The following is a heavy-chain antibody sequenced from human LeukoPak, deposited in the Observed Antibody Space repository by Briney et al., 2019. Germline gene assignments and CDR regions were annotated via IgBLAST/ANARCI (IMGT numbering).Heavy chain of an antibody. CDR3: AREYRSGYFYVHDAFDM. Sequence: SETLSLTCTVSGDSISSDTYYWNWIRQSAGKGLEWIGRIYTSGDTYYNPSPKSRVTISVDTSKNQFSLKLTSVTAADAAMYYCAREYRSGYFYVHDAFDMWGQGTMVIVSS. CDR2: IYTSGDT. J-gene: IGHJ3*02. D-gene: IGHD3-22*01. V-gene: IGHV4-61*02. CDR1: GDSISSDTYY.